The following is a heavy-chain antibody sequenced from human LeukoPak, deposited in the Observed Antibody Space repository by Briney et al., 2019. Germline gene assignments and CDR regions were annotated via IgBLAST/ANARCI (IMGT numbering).Heavy chain of an antibody. J-gene: IGHJ4*02. Sequence: SETLSLTCTVSGGSISSSSYYWGWIRQPPGKGLEWIGSIYYSGSTYYNPSLKSRVTISVDTSKNQFSLKLSSVTAADTAVYYCARHVNDFWSGYYEGFDYWGLGTLVTVSS. D-gene: IGHD3-3*01. CDR3: ARHVNDFWSGYYEGFDY. CDR2: IYYSGST. V-gene: IGHV4-39*01. CDR1: GGSISSSSYY.